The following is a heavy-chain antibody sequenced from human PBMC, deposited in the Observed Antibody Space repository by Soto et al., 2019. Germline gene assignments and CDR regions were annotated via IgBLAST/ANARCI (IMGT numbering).Heavy chain of an antibody. CDR2: IIPIFGTA. D-gene: IGHD6-13*01. CDR1: GGTISSYA. Sequence: SVKVSCKASGGTISSYAISWVRQAPGQGLEWMGGIIPIFGTANYAQKFQGRVTITADESTSTAYMELSSLRSEDTAVYYCAREVLAAAVTSTWFDPWGQGTLVTVS. V-gene: IGHV1-69*13. CDR3: AREVLAAAVTSTWFDP. J-gene: IGHJ5*02.